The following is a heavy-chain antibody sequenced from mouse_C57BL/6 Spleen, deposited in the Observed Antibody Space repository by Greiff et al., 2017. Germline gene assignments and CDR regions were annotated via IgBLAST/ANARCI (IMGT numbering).Heavy chain of an antibody. CDR2: ISSGSSTI. CDR3: ARSDYYGSSYDAMDY. D-gene: IGHD1-1*01. CDR1: GFTFSDYG. J-gene: IGHJ4*01. V-gene: IGHV5-17*01. Sequence: DVKLVESGGGLVKPGGSLKLSCEASGFTFSDYGMHWVRQAPEKGLEWVAYISSGSSTIYYADTVKGRFTISRDNAKNTLFLQMTSLRSEDTAMYYCARSDYYGSSYDAMDYWGQGTSVTVSS.